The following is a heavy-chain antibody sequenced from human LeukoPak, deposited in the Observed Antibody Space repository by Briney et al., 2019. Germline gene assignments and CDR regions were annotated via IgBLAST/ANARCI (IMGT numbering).Heavy chain of an antibody. CDR1: GYNFGTYW. Sequence: SLKIPCNGSGYNFGTYWVSWVRQIPGKGLEWMGKIDPSDSSTNYSLSFEGHVTISADKSTHTAHLQWSSLKASDTAMYFCARLSDYWGQGTLVTVSS. V-gene: IGHV5-10-1*01. CDR3: ARLSDY. CDR2: IDPSDSST. J-gene: IGHJ4*02.